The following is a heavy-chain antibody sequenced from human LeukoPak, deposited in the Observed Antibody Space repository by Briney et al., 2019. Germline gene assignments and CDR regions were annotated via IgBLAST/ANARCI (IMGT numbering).Heavy chain of an antibody. CDR2: IKQDGSET. D-gene: IGHD6-19*01. CDR1: GFTFSSYW. CDR3: ARVSEDYSSGWYEEYFQY. V-gene: IGHV3-7*02. Sequence: GGSLRLSCAASGFTFSSYWMSWVRQAPGKGLEWVANIKQDGSETYYVDSVKGRFTISRDNAKSSVLLQMTSLRAEDTAVYYCARVSEDYSSGWYEEYFQYWGQGTLVIVSS. J-gene: IGHJ1*01.